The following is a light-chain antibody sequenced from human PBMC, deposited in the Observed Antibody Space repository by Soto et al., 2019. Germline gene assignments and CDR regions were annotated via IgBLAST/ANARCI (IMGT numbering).Light chain of an antibody. CDR3: QQSYSTSWT. Sequence: DIQMTQSPSSLSASVGDRVTITCRASQSISNYLNWYQQKPGKAPKLLIYAASSLQSGVPSRFGGSGSGTDYTLTISSLQPEDFATYYCQQSYSTSWTFGQGTKVEIK. V-gene: IGKV1-39*01. CDR1: QSISNY. J-gene: IGKJ1*01. CDR2: AAS.